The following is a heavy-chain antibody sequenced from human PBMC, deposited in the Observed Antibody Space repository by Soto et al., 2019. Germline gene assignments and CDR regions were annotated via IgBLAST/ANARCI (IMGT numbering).Heavy chain of an antibody. D-gene: IGHD2-2*01. Sequence: QPGGSLRLSCAASGFTFSDYWMHWVRQPPGKGLMWVSRIDPDGSTSNYPDSVKGRFTISRDNAKNTLYLQMNNLRAEDTAVYYCVRLYCSDTNCYEKYFDYWGQGTLVTVSS. J-gene: IGHJ4*02. CDR2: IDPDGSTS. CDR1: GFTFSDYW. CDR3: VRLYCSDTNCYEKYFDY. V-gene: IGHV3-74*01.